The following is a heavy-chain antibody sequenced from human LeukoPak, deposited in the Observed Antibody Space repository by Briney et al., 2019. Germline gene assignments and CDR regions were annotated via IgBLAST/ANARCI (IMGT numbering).Heavy chain of an antibody. CDR1: GFTFSSYS. CDR3: ARRPPPGGLYYYYGMDV. D-gene: IGHD3-10*01. CDR2: ISSSSSYI. J-gene: IGHJ6*02. V-gene: IGHV3-21*01. Sequence: GGSLRLSCAASGFTFSSYSMNWVRQAPGKGLEWVSSISSSSSYIYYADSVKGRFTISRDNAKNSLYLQMNSLRAEDTAVYYCARRPPPGGLYYYYGMDVWGQGTTVTVSS.